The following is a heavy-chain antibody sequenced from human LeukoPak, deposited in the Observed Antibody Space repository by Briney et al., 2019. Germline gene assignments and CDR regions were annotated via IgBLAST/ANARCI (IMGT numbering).Heavy chain of an antibody. J-gene: IGHJ4*02. CDR3: ARDVVVAAIFLLKKSYYFDY. D-gene: IGHD2-15*01. Sequence: GGSLRLSCAASGFTFSSYWMSWVRQAPGKGLEWVANIKQDGSEKYYVDSVKGRFTISRDNAKNSLYLQMNSLRAEDTAVYYCARDVVVAAIFLLKKSYYFDYWGQGTLVTVSS. V-gene: IGHV3-7*01. CDR2: IKQDGSEK. CDR1: GFTFSSYW.